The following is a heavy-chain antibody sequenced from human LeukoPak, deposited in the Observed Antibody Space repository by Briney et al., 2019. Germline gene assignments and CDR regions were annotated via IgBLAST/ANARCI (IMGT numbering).Heavy chain of an antibody. D-gene: IGHD3-10*01. CDR1: GFTFSSYL. Sequence: GGSLRLSCAASGFTFSSYLMTWVRQAPGKGLEWVANIKQDGSEKYYVDSVKGRFTISRDNAKNSLYLQMNSLRAEDTAVYYCARGATAGYWGQETLVTVSS. V-gene: IGHV3-7*01. CDR3: ARGATAGY. J-gene: IGHJ4*02. CDR2: IKQDGSEK.